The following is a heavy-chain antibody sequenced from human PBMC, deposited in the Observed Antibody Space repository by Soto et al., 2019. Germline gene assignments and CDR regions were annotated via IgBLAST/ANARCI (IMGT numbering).Heavy chain of an antibody. CDR2: INSDGSST. J-gene: IGHJ6*02. Sequence: EVQLVESGGGLVQPGGSLRLSCAASGFTFSSYWMHWVRQAPGKGLVWVSRINSDGSSTSYADSVKGRFSISRDNAKNTLYLQMNSLRAEDTAVYYCARDSIYQDGMDVWGQGTTVTVSS. CDR3: ARDSIYQDGMDV. CDR1: GFTFSSYW. D-gene: IGHD5-12*01. V-gene: IGHV3-74*01.